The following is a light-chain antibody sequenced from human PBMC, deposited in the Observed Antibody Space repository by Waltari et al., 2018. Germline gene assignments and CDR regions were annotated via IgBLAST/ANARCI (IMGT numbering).Light chain of an antibody. CDR3: QQRNGYPPT. Sequence: DIQLTQSPSSLSASVGDRVTITCRASQGISTYLAWYQQKPGKAPKLLIYKASTLQSGVPSRFSGSGSGTEFTLTISSLQPDDFAVYFCQQRNGYPPTFGKGTKVEIK. J-gene: IGKJ1*01. V-gene: IGKV1-9*01. CDR1: QGISTY. CDR2: KAS.